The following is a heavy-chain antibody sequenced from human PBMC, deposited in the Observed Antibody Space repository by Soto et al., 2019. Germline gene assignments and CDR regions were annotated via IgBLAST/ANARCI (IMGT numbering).Heavy chain of an antibody. V-gene: IGHV3-30*18. CDR2: ISYDGSNK. Sequence: PGGSLRLSCAASGFTFSSYGMHWVRQAPGKGLEWVAVISYDGSNKYYADSVKGRFTISRDNSKNTLYLQMNSLRAEDTAVYYCAKFIAVAGTSPDYWGQGTLVTVSS. J-gene: IGHJ4*02. D-gene: IGHD6-19*01. CDR3: AKFIAVAGTSPDY. CDR1: GFTFSSYG.